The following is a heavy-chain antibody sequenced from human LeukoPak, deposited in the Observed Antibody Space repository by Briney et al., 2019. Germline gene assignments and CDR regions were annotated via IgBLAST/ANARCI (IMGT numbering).Heavy chain of an antibody. V-gene: IGHV4-39*07. CDR2: IYSSGNT. CDR1: GVSISSGSNY. CDR3: ARSDGYGLVGI. Sequence: SETLSLTCSASGVSISSGSNYWGWIRQPPGKTLEWIGSIYSSGNTYYNPSLKSRVIILIDTAKNHFSLILSSVTAADTAVYYCARSDGYGLVGIWGQGTMVTVSS. J-gene: IGHJ3*02. D-gene: IGHD3-10*01.